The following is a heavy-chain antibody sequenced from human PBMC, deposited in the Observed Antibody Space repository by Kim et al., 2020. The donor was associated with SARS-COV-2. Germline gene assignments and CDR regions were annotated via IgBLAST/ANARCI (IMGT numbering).Heavy chain of an antibody. CDR1: GFTFSSYS. J-gene: IGHJ4*02. D-gene: IGHD2-15*01. CDR3: ARGGVAAPTDDD. Sequence: GGSLRLSCAASGFTFSSYSMNWVRQAPGKGLEWVSSISSSSSYIYYADSVKGRFTISRDNAKNSLYLQMNSLRAEDTAVYYCARGGVAAPTDDDWGQGTLVTVSS. CDR2: ISSSSSYI. V-gene: IGHV3-21*01.